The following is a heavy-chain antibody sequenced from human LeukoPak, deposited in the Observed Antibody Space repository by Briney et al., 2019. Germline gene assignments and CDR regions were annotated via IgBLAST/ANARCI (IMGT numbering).Heavy chain of an antibody. V-gene: IGHV3-30*02. CDR3: AKERKLLPFDC. D-gene: IGHD4-23*01. J-gene: IGHJ4*02. CDR1: GFTFATYG. Sequence: GGSLRLSCAASGFTFATYGMHWVRLAPGKGLEWVAFIQNDEIDKYYADSVRGRFTVSRDNSKNTLYLQMDSLRPEDTAVYYCAKERKLLPFDCWGQGTPVTVSS. CDR2: IQNDEIDK.